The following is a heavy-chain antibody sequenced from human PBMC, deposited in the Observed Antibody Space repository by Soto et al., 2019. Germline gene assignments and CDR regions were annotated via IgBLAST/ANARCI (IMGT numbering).Heavy chain of an antibody. Sequence: SETLSLTCTVSGASVSSTGFYWSWIRLTPGKGLEWIGYIYYSGSTIYNPSLKSRVTISVDTSKNHFSLRLSSVTAADTAIYYCARITWNGSCWYYFDSCGLGTLVT. V-gene: IGHV4-61*08. CDR1: GASVSSTGFY. J-gene: IGHJ4*02. CDR2: IYYSGST. CDR3: ARITWNGSCWYYFDS. D-gene: IGHD6-13*01.